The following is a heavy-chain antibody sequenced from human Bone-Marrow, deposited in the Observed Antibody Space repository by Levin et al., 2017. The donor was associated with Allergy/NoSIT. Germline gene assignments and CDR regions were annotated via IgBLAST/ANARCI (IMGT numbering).Heavy chain of an antibody. CDR1: GFTFDDYG. CDR2: INWNGGSR. V-gene: IGHV3-20*04. D-gene: IGHD6-19*01. J-gene: IGHJ3*02. CDR3: ARVRDSSGWRDVFDM. Sequence: PGGSLRLSCAASGFTFDDYGMTWVRQTPGKGLEWVSGINWNGGSRAYADSVKGRFTISRDNAKNSLYLQMDTLTAEDTAFYYCARVRDSSGWRDVFDMWGQGTMVTVSS.